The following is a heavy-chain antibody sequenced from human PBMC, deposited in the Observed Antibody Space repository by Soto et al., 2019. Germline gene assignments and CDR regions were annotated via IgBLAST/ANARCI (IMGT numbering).Heavy chain of an antibody. CDR3: ARDQGAARLYFDY. J-gene: IGHJ4*02. D-gene: IGHD6-6*01. CDR2: INPSSGST. V-gene: IGHV1-46*03. Sequence: ASVKVSCKASGYTFTSYYMNWVRQATGQGLEWMGIINPSSGSTSYAQKFQGRVTMTRDTSTSTVYMELSSLRSEDTAVYYCARDQGAARLYFDYWGQGTLVTVSS. CDR1: GYTFTSYY.